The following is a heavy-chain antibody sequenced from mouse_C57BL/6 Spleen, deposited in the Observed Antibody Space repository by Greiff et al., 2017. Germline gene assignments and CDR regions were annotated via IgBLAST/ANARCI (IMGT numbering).Heavy chain of an antibody. Sequence: QVHVNQSGAELARPGASVKLSCKASGYTFTSYGMSWVKQRTGQGLEWIGEIYPRSGNTYYNEKFKGKATLTADKSSSTAYMELRSLTSEDSAVYFCARIYYDYGAYWGQGTLVTVSA. D-gene: IGHD2-4*01. J-gene: IGHJ3*01. CDR2: IYPRSGNT. CDR1: GYTFTSYG. V-gene: IGHV1-81*01. CDR3: ARIYYDYGAY.